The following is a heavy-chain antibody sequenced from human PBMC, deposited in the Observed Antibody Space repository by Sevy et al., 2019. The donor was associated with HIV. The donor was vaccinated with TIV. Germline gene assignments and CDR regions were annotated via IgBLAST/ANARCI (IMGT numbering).Heavy chain of an antibody. CDR2: IYHSGST. V-gene: IGHV4-38-2*02. J-gene: IGHJ3*02. D-gene: IGHD5-12*01. CDR3: ASDQEWATGDFHDAFDI. CDR1: GYSISSGYY. Sequence: SETLSLTCTVSGYSISSGYYWGWIRQPPGKGLEWIGSIYHSGSTYYNPSLKSRVTISVDTSKNQFSLKLSSVTAADTAVYYCASDQEWATGDFHDAFDIWGQGTMVTVSS.